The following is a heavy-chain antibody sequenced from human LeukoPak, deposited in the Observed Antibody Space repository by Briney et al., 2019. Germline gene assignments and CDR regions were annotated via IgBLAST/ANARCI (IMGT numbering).Heavy chain of an antibody. J-gene: IGHJ4*02. D-gene: IGHD2-2*01. CDR1: GYTFTGYY. Sequence: ASVKVSCKASGYTFTGYYMHWVRQAPGQGLEWMGWINPNSGGTNYAQKFQGRVTMTRDTSISTAYMELSSLRSEDTAVYYCATSGGVVPIYYFDYWGQGTLVTVSS. CDR3: ATSGGVVPIYYFDY. V-gene: IGHV1-2*02. CDR2: INPNSGGT.